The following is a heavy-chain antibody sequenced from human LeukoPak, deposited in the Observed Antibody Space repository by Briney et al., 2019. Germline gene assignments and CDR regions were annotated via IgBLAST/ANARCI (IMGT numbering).Heavy chain of an antibody. CDR2: ISSNGGST. D-gene: IGHD1-14*01. CDR3: ARSVFRYGSYYFDY. V-gene: IGHV3-64*02. CDR1: GFTFSSDA. J-gene: IGHJ4*02. Sequence: GGSLRLSCAASGFTFSSDAMHWVRQAPGKGLEYVSAISSNGGSTYYADSVKGRFTISRDNSKNTLYLQMGSLRAEDMAVYYCARSVFRYGSYYFDYWGQGTLVTVSS.